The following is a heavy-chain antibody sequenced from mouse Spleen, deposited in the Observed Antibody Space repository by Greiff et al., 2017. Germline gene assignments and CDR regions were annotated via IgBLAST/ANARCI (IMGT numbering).Heavy chain of an antibody. CDR2: FHPYNDDT. D-gene: IGHD2-2*01. Sequence: QVQLKQSGAELVKPGASVKMSCKASGYTFTTYPIEWMKQNHGKSLEWIGNFHPYNDDTKYNEKFKGKATLTVEKSSSTVYLELSRLTSDDSAVYYCAILLWLRDYAMDYWGQGTSVTVSS. V-gene: IGHV1-47*01. CDR1: GYTFTTYP. CDR3: AILLWLRDYAMDY. J-gene: IGHJ4*01.